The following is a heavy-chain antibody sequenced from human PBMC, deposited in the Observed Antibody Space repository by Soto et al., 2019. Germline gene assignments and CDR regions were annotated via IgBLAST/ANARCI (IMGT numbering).Heavy chain of an antibody. CDR1: GFSFSTHT. J-gene: IGHJ4*02. Sequence: EVPLLESGGGLVQPGGSLRLSCAASGFSFSTHTLSWVRQAPGKGLVWLSSIGATGDPTYYADSVKGRFTISRDNSEDTVSLQMNSLRVDDTAVYYCAILRGLRKFWGQGTLVTVSS. CDR2: IGATGDPT. CDR3: AILRGLRKF. V-gene: IGHV3-23*01. D-gene: IGHD4-17*01.